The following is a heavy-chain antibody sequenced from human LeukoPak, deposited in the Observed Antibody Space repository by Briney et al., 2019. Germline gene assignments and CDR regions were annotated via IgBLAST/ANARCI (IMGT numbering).Heavy chain of an antibody. CDR2: IYAGNSDA. CDR3: AIINHPDGRVY. J-gene: IGHJ4*02. CDR1: GYPFTTSS. Sequence: RGESLKISWQGFGYPFTTSSIGWVGQLPGKGLEWTAIIYAGNSDAKSSPSFQGQVSISTDRSNSTAYLHWSSLKASDTAIYYCAIINHPDGRVYWGQGTLVTVSS. V-gene: IGHV5-51*01. D-gene: IGHD5-24*01.